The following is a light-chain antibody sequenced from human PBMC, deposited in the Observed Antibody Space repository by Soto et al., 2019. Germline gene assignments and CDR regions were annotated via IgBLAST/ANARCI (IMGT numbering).Light chain of an antibody. Sequence: DIQMTQSPSTLSASVGDRVTITCRASESISSWLAWYQQKPGKAPKLLIYDASSLESGVPSRFSGSGSGTEFTLTISSLEPEDFAVYYCQQRGNWPSFGGGTKVDIK. V-gene: IGKV1-5*01. CDR2: DAS. CDR3: QQRGNWPS. J-gene: IGKJ4*01. CDR1: ESISSW.